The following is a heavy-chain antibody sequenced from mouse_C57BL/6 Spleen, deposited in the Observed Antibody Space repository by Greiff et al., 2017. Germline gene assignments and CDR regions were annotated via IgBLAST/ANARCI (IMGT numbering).Heavy chain of an antibody. CDR2: INPGSGGT. D-gene: IGHD5-1*01. CDR1: GYAFTNYL. V-gene: IGHV1-54*01. Sequence: QVQLKQSGAELVRPGTSVKVSCKASGYAFTNYLIEWVKQRPGQGLEWIGVINPGSGGTNYNEKFKGKATLTSDKSSSTAYMQLSSLTSEDSAVYFCARGRTYDYGAMDYWGQGTSVTVSS. J-gene: IGHJ4*01. CDR3: ARGRTYDYGAMDY.